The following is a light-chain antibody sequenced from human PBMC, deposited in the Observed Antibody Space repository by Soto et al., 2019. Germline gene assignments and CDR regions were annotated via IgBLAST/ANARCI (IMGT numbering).Light chain of an antibody. J-gene: IGKJ1*01. V-gene: IGKV1-27*01. CDR2: AAS. Sequence: DIQMTQSPSSLSAREGDRVTITCRASQGILDYVAWFQQKPGKAPRLLIFAASTLHSGVPSRFSGSGAGTDFTLTISSLQPEDAATYYCQKYNTAPQTFGQGTTVEIK. CDR3: QKYNTAPQT. CDR1: QGILDY.